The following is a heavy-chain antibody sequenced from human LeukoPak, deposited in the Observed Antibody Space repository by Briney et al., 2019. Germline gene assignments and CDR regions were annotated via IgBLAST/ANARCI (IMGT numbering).Heavy chain of an antibody. CDR3: AKNPRLEGWIYFDS. V-gene: IGHV3-23*01. CDR2: ISGSGGRI. D-gene: IGHD1-1*01. J-gene: IGHJ4*02. Sequence: GGSLRLSCAASGFTFDDYAMHWVRQAPGKGLEWVSSISGSGGRIDYADSVKGRFTISRDNSKNTLSLQMNSLTAEDTAVYYCAKNPRLEGWIYFDSWGQGILVTVSS. CDR1: GFTFDDYA.